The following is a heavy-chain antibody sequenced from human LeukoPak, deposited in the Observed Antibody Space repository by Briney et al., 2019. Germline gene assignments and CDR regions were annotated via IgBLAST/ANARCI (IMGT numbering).Heavy chain of an antibody. J-gene: IGHJ2*01. CDR1: GGSISTSNYY. V-gene: IGHV4-39*01. Sequence: SETLSLTCTVSGGSISTSNYYWGWIRQPPGKGLEWIGSIYYSGSTYYNPSLKRRVTTSVDTSKNQFSLNLSSVTAADTAVYYCASRQAHHTVAGTGYFDLWGRGTLVTVSS. CDR2: IYYSGST. D-gene: IGHD6-19*01. CDR3: ASRQAHHTVAGTGYFDL.